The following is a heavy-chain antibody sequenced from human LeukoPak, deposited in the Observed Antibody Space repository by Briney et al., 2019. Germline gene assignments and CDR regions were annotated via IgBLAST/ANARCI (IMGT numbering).Heavy chain of an antibody. D-gene: IGHD6-13*01. CDR2: ISSGGSTI. J-gene: IGHJ6*03. CDR1: GFTFSDYY. V-gene: IGHV3-11*01. CDR3: ARFHSSSWYYYYYMDV. Sequence: PGGSLRLSCAASGFTFSDYYMSWIRQAPGKGLEWVSYISSGGSTIYYADSVKGRFTISRDNAKNSLYLQMNSLRAEDTAVYYCARFHSSSWYYYYYMDVWGKGTTVTVSS.